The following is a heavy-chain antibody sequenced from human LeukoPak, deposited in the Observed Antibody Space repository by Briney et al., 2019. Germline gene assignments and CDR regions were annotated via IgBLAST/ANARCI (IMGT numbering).Heavy chain of an antibody. CDR3: ARGWFGFWHNSYAGYNAFDV. D-gene: IGHD5-18*01. CDR1: GGSFSGYY. Sequence: SESLSLTCAVYGGSFSGYYWSWIRQVPGKGLEWLGVITKSGRTNYNPSIKSQVTISVDTSKNQITLSLSFVTATDTAVYYCARGWFGFWHNSYAGYNAFDVWGPGTMVTVSS. V-gene: IGHV4-34*01. J-gene: IGHJ3*01. CDR2: ITKSGRT.